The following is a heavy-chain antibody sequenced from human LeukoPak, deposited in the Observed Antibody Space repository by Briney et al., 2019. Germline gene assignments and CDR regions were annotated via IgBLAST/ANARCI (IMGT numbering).Heavy chain of an antibody. J-gene: IGHJ3*02. V-gene: IGHV4-4*07. CDR3: ARDSGCSSTSCSLGVAFDI. CDR1: GGSIGSYY. CDR2: IYTSGST. D-gene: IGHD2-2*01. Sequence: AETLSLTCTASGGSIGSYYWSWIRQAAGKGLEWIGRIYTSGSTNYNTSLKSRVTMSVDTSKNQFSLKLSSVTDADTAVYYCARDSGCSSTSCSLGVAFDIWGQGTMVTVAS.